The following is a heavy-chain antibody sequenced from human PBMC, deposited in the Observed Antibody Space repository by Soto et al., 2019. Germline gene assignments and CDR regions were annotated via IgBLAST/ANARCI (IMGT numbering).Heavy chain of an antibody. Sequence: ASVKVSGKASVYTFTSYAMHWVRQAPGQRLEWMGWINAGNGNTKYSQKFQGRATITRDTVAPTVNMDLPSLTSADTAVYYCGSHQSGRRYHVHWIDPRGQGPLLTVPS. CDR1: VYTFTSYA. V-gene: IGHV1-3*01. CDR2: INAGNGNT. CDR3: GSHQSGRRYHVHWIDP. J-gene: IGHJ5*02. D-gene: IGHD1-26*01.